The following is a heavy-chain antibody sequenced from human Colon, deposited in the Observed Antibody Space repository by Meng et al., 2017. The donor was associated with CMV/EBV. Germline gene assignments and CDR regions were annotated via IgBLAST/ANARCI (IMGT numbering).Heavy chain of an antibody. D-gene: IGHD4-23*01. J-gene: IGHJ4*02. Sequence: GESLKISCAASGFTFSSYGMHWVRQAPGKGLEWVAFVGNDGIKKHSADSVKGRFTISRDNFKSTLYLQMNSLRTEDTAVYYCASEYSGDSGGNWGQGTLVTVSS. CDR1: GFTFSSYG. V-gene: IGHV3-30*02. CDR3: ASEYSGDSGGN. CDR2: VGNDGIKK.